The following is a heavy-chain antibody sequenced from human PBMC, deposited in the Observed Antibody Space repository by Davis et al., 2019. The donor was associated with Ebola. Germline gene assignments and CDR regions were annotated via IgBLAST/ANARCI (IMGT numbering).Heavy chain of an antibody. CDR1: GFTFSDFA. Sequence: GGSLRLSCVVSGFTFSDFAMHWVRQAPGKGLEWVAVVSYDGTKAYYGDSVKGRFTISRDGSKNTVFLQMDSLTPDDTAVYYCARDAHMVALGLDSWGHGTLVTVS. J-gene: IGHJ5*01. V-gene: IGHV3-30*04. D-gene: IGHD2-15*01. CDR3: ARDAHMVALGLDS. CDR2: VSYDGTKA.